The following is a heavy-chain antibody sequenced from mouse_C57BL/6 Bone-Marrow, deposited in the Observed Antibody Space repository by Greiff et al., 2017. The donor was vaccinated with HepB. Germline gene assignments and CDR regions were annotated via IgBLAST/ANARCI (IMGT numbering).Heavy chain of an antibody. J-gene: IGHJ2*01. D-gene: IGHD1-1*01. CDR3: TRGLTTVPDY. Sequence: EVQLQQSGTVLARPGASVKMSCKTSGYTFTSYWLHWVKQRPGLGLEWIGAIYPGNSDTSYNQKFKGKAKLTAVTSASTAYMELSSLTNEDSAVYYCTRGLTTVPDYWGQGTTLTVSS. CDR2: IYPGNSDT. CDR1: GYTFTSYW. V-gene: IGHV1-5*01.